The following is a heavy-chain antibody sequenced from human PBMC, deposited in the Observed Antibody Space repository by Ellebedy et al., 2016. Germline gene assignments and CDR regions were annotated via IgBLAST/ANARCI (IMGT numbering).Heavy chain of an antibody. CDR1: GGSISSSNW. CDR2: IYHSGST. CDR3: ARAPRPDYGDYRDAFDI. D-gene: IGHD4-17*01. V-gene: IGHV4-4*02. Sequence: SETLSLXCAVSGGSISSSNWWSWVRQPPGKGLEWIGEIYHSGSTNYNPSLKSRVTISVDKSKNQFSLKLSSVTAADTAVYYCARAPRPDYGDYRDAFDIWGQGTMVTVSS. J-gene: IGHJ3*02.